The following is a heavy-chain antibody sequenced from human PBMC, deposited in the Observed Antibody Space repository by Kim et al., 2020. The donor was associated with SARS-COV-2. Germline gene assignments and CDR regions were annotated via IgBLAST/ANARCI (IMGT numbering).Heavy chain of an antibody. V-gene: IGHV3-23*01. Sequence: ADSVKGRFTISRDNSKTTLYLQMNSLRAEDTAVYYCAKDLYGGNPVSFDYWGQGTLVTVSS. J-gene: IGHJ4*02. D-gene: IGHD4-17*01. CDR3: AKDLYGGNPVSFDY.